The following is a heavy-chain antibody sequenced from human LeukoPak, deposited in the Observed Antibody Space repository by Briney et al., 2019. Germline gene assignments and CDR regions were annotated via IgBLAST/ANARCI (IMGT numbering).Heavy chain of an antibody. J-gene: IGHJ2*01. V-gene: IGHV3-15*01. CDR3: ARAEVGYSHAPHWYFDL. Sequence: PGGSLRLSCAASGFTFSNAWMSWVRQAPGKGLEWVGRIKSKTDGGTTDYAAPVKGRFTISRDNAKNSLYLQMNSLRAEDTAVYYCARAEVGYSHAPHWYFDLWGRGTLVIVSS. CDR1: GFTFSNAW. D-gene: IGHD5-18*01. CDR2: IKSKTDGGTT.